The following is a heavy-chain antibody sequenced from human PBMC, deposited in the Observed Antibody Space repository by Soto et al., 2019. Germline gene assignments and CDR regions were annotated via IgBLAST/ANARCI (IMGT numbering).Heavy chain of an antibody. CDR2: ISAYNGDK. Sequence: ASVKVSCKASGYTFINYGVSWVRQAPGQGLEWMGWISAYNGDKKYAQNVQGRVTSTTDTSTSTAYMEMRTLRSDNTAAYYCARDGPHIPAVGDVWGQGTTVTSP. V-gene: IGHV1-18*01. J-gene: IGHJ6*02. CDR1: GYTFINYG. D-gene: IGHD6-13*01. CDR3: ARDGPHIPAVGDV.